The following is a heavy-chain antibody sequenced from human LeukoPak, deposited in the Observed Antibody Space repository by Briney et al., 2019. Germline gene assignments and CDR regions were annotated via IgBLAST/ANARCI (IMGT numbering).Heavy chain of an antibody. V-gene: IGHV4-59*01. J-gene: IGHJ4*02. CDR3: ARGGSGYPLDY. CDR1: GGSLSSYY. D-gene: IGHD3-22*01. Sequence: SETLSLTRVVSGGSLSSYYWSWIRQPPGKGLEWIGYIYYTGVTNYSPPLNRRRTISLDTAMKQFSLNLRSGTAADTAMYYCARGGSGYPLDYWGQGTLVTVSS. CDR2: IYYTGVT.